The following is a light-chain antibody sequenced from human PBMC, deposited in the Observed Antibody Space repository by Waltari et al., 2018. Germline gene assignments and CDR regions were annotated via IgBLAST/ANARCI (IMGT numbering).Light chain of an antibody. J-gene: IGKJ1*01. CDR2: LGS. CDR1: QSLLHSNGYNY. Sequence: DIVMTQSPLSLPVTPGAPDSISCRSSQSLLHSNGYNYLDWYLQKPGQSPQLLIYLGSNRASGVPDRFSGSGSGTDFTLKISRVEAEDVGVYYCMQALQTPWTFGQGTKVEIK. V-gene: IGKV2-28*01. CDR3: MQALQTPWT.